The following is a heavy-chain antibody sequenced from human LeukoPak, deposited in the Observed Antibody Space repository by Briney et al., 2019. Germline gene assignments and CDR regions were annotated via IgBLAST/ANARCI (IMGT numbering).Heavy chain of an antibody. Sequence: GGSLRLSCAASGYTFSSYSMNWVRQAPGKGLEWVSVIYSGGSTYYADSVKGRFTISRDNSKNTLYLQMNSLRAEDTAVYYCAREGSWYVIYWGQGTLVTVSS. V-gene: IGHV3-66*01. J-gene: IGHJ4*02. CDR3: AREGSWYVIY. CDR2: IYSGGST. D-gene: IGHD2-15*01. CDR1: GYTFSSYS.